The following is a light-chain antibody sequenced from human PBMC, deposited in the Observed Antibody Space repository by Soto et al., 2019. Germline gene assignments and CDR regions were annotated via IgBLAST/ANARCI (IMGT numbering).Light chain of an antibody. V-gene: IGKV1-5*01. CDR1: NSILSW. J-gene: IGKJ1*01. Sequence: DTQRSHSPSTLSXXVGDXVTIXCRASNSILSWLAWYQHKPGKAPKLLIYDASSLESGVPSRFHGRGSGTEFTLNISRLQSDDIATYYCQQYDSFWTFGQGTKVDI. CDR2: DAS. CDR3: QQYDSFWT.